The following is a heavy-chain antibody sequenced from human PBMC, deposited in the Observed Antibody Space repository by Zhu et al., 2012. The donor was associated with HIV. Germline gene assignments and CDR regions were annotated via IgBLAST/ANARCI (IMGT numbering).Heavy chain of an antibody. CDR3: AKRSPPXAVAEYYFDY. Sequence: QVQLQESGPGLVKPSETLSLTCTVSGDSVSTTYYYWSWIRQPPGEGLEWIGNNYYTGSPNYNPALKSRVTISIDTSKNQFSLKLRSVTAADTAVYFCAKRSPPXAVAEYYFDYVGPRNSGHRLL. V-gene: IGHV4-61*01. CDR1: GDSVSTTYYY. CDR2: NYYTGSP. J-gene: IGHJ4*01. D-gene: IGHD6-19*01.